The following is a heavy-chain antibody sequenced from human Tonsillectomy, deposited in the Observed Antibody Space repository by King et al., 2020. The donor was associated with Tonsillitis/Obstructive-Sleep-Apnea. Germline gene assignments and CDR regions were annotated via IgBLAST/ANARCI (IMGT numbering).Heavy chain of an antibody. CDR3: ARRDYDSSGYHFDY. D-gene: IGHD3-22*01. Sequence: QLQESGPGLVKSSETLSLTCTVSGGSISSYYWSWIRQPPGKGLEWIGYIYYSGSTKYNPSLKSRVTISVDTSKNQFSLKLSSVTAADTAVYYCARRDYDSSGYHFDYWGQGTLVTVSS. V-gene: IGHV4-59*01. CDR2: IYYSGST. J-gene: IGHJ4*02. CDR1: GGSISSYY.